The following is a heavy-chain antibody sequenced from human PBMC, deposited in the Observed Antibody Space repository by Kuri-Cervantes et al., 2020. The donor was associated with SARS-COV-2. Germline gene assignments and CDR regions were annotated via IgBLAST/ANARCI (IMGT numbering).Heavy chain of an antibody. CDR1: GGSISSHY. CDR2: INHSGST. J-gene: IGHJ4*02. D-gene: IGHD3-10*01. V-gene: IGHV4-34*01. Sequence: GSLRLSFTVSGGSISSHYWSWLRQPPGKGLEWIGEINHSGSTNYNPSLKSRVTISVDTSKNQFSLKLSSVTAADTAVYYCARFEEFFDYWGQGTLVTVSS. CDR3: ARFEEFFDY.